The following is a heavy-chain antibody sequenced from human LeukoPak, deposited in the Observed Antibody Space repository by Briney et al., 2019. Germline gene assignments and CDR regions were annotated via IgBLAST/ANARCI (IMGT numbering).Heavy chain of an antibody. CDR1: GGSISSGSYY. CDR3: ARGEPRYQYAMDV. V-gene: IGHV4-61*02. Sequence: SQTLSLTSTVSGGSISSGSYYWSWIRQPAGKGLEWIGRMYISGTTNYNPTLKSRVTISVDTSKNQFSLKVSSVTAADTAVYYCARGEPRYQYAMDVWGQGTTVTVSS. J-gene: IGHJ6*02. D-gene: IGHD2-2*01. CDR2: MYISGTT.